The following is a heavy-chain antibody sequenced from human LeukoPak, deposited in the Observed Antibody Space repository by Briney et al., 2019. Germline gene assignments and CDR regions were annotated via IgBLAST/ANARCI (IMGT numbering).Heavy chain of an antibody. D-gene: IGHD3-10*01. Sequence: ASVKVSCKASGYTFSSYGISWVRQAPGQGLEWMGWISAYNGNTDYAQNLRGRLIMTTDTSTSTAYMELRSLRSDDTAVYYCARDSIDGSGTYFNDSPDYWGQGTLVTVSS. J-gene: IGHJ4*02. CDR1: GYTFSSYG. CDR3: ARDSIDGSGTYFNDSPDY. V-gene: IGHV1-18*01. CDR2: ISAYNGNT.